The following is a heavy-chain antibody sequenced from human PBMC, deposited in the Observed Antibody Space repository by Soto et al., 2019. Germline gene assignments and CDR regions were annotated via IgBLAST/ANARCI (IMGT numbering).Heavy chain of an antibody. CDR1: GFTFSSYG. CDR3: ARSVGPFDY. CDR2: IWFDGSNK. D-gene: IGHD2-15*01. J-gene: IGHJ4*02. V-gene: IGHV3-33*01. Sequence: PGGSLRLSCAASGFTFSSYGMHWVRQAPGKGLDWVAVIWFDGSNKYYADSVKGRFTISRDNSKNTLSLQMNSLRAEDTALYYCARSVGPFDYGGQGTLVTVS.